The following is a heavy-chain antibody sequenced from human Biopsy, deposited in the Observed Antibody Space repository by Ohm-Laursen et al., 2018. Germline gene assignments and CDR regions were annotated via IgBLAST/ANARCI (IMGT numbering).Heavy chain of an antibody. CDR2: ISWNSVGI. CDR3: SKIHCSGGSCYPNAFDM. D-gene: IGHD2-15*01. J-gene: IGHJ3*02. V-gene: IGHV3-9*01. Sequence: SLRLSCAASGFIFDDYAMHWVRQAPGKGLEWVSGISWNSVGIGYADSVKGRFTISRDNAKNFLYLEMNNLRPEDTALYYCSKIHCSGGSCYPNAFDMWGHGTRVTVS. CDR1: GFIFDDYA.